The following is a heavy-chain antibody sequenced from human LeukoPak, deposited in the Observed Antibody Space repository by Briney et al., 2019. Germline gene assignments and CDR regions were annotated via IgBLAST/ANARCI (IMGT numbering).Heavy chain of an antibody. D-gene: IGHD1-14*01. J-gene: IGHJ4*02. CDR2: IYSGGST. Sequence: GGSLRLSCAASGFTVSSNYMSWVRQAPGKGLEWVSVIYSGGSTYYADSVKGRFTISRDNSKNTLYLQMNSLRAEDTAVYYCARSFPKGNQETSDWGPGTLVTVSS. CDR1: GFTVSSNY. CDR3: ARSFPKGNQETSD. V-gene: IGHV3-66*02.